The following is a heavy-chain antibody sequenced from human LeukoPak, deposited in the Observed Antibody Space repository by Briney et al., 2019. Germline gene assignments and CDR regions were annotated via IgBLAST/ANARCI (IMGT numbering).Heavy chain of an antibody. Sequence: GGSLRLSCAASGFTFDDYTMHWVRQAPGKGLEWVSLISWDGGSTYYADSVKGRFTISRDNSKNSLYLQMNSLRTEDTALYYCAKARYCSGGSCYAFDYWGQGTLVTVSS. J-gene: IGHJ4*02. CDR2: ISWDGGST. D-gene: IGHD2-15*01. CDR3: AKARYCSGGSCYAFDY. CDR1: GFTFDDYT. V-gene: IGHV3-43*01.